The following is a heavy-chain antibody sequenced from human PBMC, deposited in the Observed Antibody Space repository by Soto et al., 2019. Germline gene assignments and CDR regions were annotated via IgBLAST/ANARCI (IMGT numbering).Heavy chain of an antibody. CDR3: ARSGMTATGTSWLDP. D-gene: IGHD6-13*01. CDR2: ISSSRGTI. J-gene: IGHJ5*02. CDR1: GFTFSSYS. Sequence: EVQLVESGGGLVQPGGSLRLSCAASGFTFSSYSMHWVRQAPGKGLEWVSYISSSRGTIYHADSVKGRFTISRDNAKNSQDLQMNSRRAEDTAVYYCARSGMTATGTSWLDPWGQGTLVTVSS. V-gene: IGHV3-48*01.